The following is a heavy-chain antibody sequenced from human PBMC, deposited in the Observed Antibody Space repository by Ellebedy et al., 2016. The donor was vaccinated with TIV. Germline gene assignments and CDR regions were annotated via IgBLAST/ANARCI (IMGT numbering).Heavy chain of an antibody. Sequence: GESLKISCAASGFTFSNYGMHWVRQAPGKGLEWVAVISYDGSTQYYADSVKGRFTISRDDSKSTLYLQMNSLRAEDTAVYFCAREYDSSAYYVGTGYWGQGTRVTVSS. CDR3: AREYDSSAYYVGTGY. J-gene: IGHJ4*02. CDR2: ISYDGSTQ. D-gene: IGHD3-22*01. V-gene: IGHV3-30*03. CDR1: GFTFSNYG.